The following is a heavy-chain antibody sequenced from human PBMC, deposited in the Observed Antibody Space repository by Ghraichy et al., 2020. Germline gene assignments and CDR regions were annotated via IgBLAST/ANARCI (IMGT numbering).Heavy chain of an antibody. CDR2: ISSSSSTI. Sequence: GGSLRLSCAASGFTFTSYSMNWVRQAPGKGLEWVSYISSSSSTIYYADSVKGRFTISRDNAKNSLSLQMNSLRAEDTAVYYCARVAVARSIDYWGQGTLVTVYS. CDR3: ARVAVARSIDY. D-gene: IGHD6-19*01. V-gene: IGHV3-48*01. J-gene: IGHJ4*02. CDR1: GFTFTSYS.